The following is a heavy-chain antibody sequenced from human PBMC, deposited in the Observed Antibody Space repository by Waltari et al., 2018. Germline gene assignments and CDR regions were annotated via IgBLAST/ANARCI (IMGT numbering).Heavy chain of an antibody. CDR3: VRIASHSGDY. J-gene: IGHJ4*02. D-gene: IGHD2-21*01. V-gene: IGHV3-23*01. Sequence: EVQLLESGGGLVQPGGSLRLSCAASGFTFSSYAMSWVRQAQGKGLESVSVISGSGRSTDYADSVKGRFTISRDNSKNTLYLQMNSLRPEDTALYFCVRIASHSGDYWGQGTLVTVSS. CDR1: GFTFSSYA. CDR2: ISGSGRST.